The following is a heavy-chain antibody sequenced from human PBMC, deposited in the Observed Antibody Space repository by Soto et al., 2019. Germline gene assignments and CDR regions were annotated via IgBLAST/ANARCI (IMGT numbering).Heavy chain of an antibody. CDR1: SASISSTNYT. V-gene: IGHV4-39*01. J-gene: IGHJ4*02. Sequence: SETLSLTCTVSSASISSTNYTWGWIRQPPGKGLEWIGNIYYSGSTYYNPSLNSRVTVSVDTSKNQFSLKLSSVTAADTAVYYCARLTSSGWFPFDYWGQGTLVTVSS. D-gene: IGHD6-19*01. CDR2: IYYSGST. CDR3: ARLTSSGWFPFDY.